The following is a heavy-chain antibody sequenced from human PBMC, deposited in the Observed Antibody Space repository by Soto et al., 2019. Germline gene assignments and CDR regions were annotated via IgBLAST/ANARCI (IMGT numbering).Heavy chain of an antibody. CDR2: INSDGSST. CDR1: GFTFSSYW. J-gene: IGHJ5*02. Sequence: GGSLRLSCAASGFTFSSYWMHWVRQAPGKGLVWVSRINSDGSSTSYADSVKGRFTISRDNTKNTLYLQMNSLRAEDTAVYYCASISDRDWFDPWGQGTLVTVSS. CDR3: ASISDRDWFDP. V-gene: IGHV3-74*01. D-gene: IGHD3-10*01.